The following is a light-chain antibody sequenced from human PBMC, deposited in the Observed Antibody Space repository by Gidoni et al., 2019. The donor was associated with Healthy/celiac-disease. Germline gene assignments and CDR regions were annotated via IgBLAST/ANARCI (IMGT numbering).Light chain of an antibody. CDR3: QKYGSSPGYT. J-gene: IGKJ2*01. CDR1: QIVSSSY. CDR2: GAS. Sequence: EIVLTQSPGTLSLSPGERATLSCRASQIVSSSYLAWYQQKPGQALMLLIYGASSRATGIPDRFSGSGSGTDFTLTRSRLEPEDFAVYYCQKYGSSPGYTFGQGTKLEIK. V-gene: IGKV3-20*01.